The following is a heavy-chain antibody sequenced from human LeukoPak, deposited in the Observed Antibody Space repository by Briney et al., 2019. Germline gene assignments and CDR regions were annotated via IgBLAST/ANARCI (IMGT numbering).Heavy chain of an antibody. CDR1: GGTFSSYA. V-gene: IGHV1-69*04. J-gene: IGHJ5*02. CDR3: ARFRVDRTMVRGVRWFDP. D-gene: IGHD3-10*01. Sequence: SVKVSCKASGGTFSSYAISWVRQAPGQRLEWMGRIIPILGIANYAQKFQGRVTITADKSTSTAYMELSSLRSEDTAVYYCARFRVDRTMVRGVRWFDPWGQGTLVTVSS. CDR2: IIPILGIA.